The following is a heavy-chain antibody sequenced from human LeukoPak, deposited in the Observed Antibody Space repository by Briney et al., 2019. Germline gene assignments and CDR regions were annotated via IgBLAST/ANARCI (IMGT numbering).Heavy chain of an antibody. V-gene: IGHV3-15*01. J-gene: IGHJ4*02. Sequence: PGGSLRLSCAASGFSFNNAWMTWVRQAPGKGLEWVGRIKSKSNGATPDYAAPVKGRFTISRDDEKNTLYLQMNSLQTEDTAVYYCVTDLRRELPYVDYWGQGTLVTVSS. CDR1: GFSFNNAW. CDR3: VTDLRRELPYVDY. CDR2: IKSKSNGATP. D-gene: IGHD1-26*01.